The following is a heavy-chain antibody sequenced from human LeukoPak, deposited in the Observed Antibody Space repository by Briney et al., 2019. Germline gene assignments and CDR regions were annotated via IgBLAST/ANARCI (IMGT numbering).Heavy chain of an antibody. CDR2: IRDDGSNK. CDR3: ARGDYGGNDPYYFDY. V-gene: IGHV3-30*02. J-gene: IGHJ4*02. D-gene: IGHD4-23*01. CDR1: GFTFSHYG. Sequence: GGSLRLSCAASGFTFSHYGMHGVRQAPGKGLEWVAFIRDDGSNKNYADSVKGRFTISRDNSKNTLYLQMNSLRAEDTAVYYCARGDYGGNDPYYFDYWGQGTLVTVSS.